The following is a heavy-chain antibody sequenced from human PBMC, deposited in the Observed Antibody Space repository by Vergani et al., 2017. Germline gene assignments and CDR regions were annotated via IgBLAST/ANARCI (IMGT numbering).Heavy chain of an antibody. V-gene: IGHV4-34*01. CDR3: ARLPTYYYGSGSYYPTPYYYYYMDV. CDR2: INHSGST. CDR1: GGSFSGYY. J-gene: IGHJ6*03. Sequence: QVQLQQWGAGLLKPSETLSLTCAVYGGSFSGYYWSWIRQPPGKGLEWIGEINHSGSTNYNPSLKSRVTISVDTSKNQFSLKLSSVTAADTAVYYCARLPTYYYGSGSYYPTPYYYYYMDVWGKGTTVTVSS. D-gene: IGHD3-10*01.